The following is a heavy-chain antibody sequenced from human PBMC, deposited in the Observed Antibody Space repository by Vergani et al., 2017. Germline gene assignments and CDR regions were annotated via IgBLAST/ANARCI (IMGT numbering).Heavy chain of an antibody. J-gene: IGHJ6*02. D-gene: IGHD2-21*02. V-gene: IGHV1-69*08. CDR2: IIPVLGKT. CDR1: GATFRSNT. Sequence: QVQLVQSGAEVKKPGSSVNVSCKASGATFRSNTISWVRQVPGQGLEWMGRIIPVLGKTKYAQDFQGRLTITADTSTSTAYMELTSLRSHDTAVYYCARDPRGYGGDPEDYYYGMDVWGQGTTVTVSS. CDR3: ARDPRGYGGDPEDYYYGMDV.